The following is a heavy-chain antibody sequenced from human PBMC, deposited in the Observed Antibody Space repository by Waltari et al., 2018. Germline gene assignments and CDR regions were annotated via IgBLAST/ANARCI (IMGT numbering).Heavy chain of an antibody. CDR3: AREVYDFWSGYYFDY. CDR1: GYTFTSYA. J-gene: IGHJ4*02. Sequence: QVQLVQSGAEVKKPGASVKVSCKASGYTFTSYAMHWVRQAPGQRLEWMGWINAGNGNTKYSQEFQGRVTITSDTSASTAYMELSSLRSEDMAVYYCAREVYDFWSGYYFDYWGQGTLVTVSS. V-gene: IGHV1-3*03. D-gene: IGHD3-3*01. CDR2: INAGNGNT.